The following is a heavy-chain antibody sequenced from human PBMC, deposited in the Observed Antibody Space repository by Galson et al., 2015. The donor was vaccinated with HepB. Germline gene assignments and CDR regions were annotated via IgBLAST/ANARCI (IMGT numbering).Heavy chain of an antibody. Sequence: SVKVSCKVSGYTLTELSMHWVRQAPGKGLEWMGGFDPEDGETIYAQKFQGRVTMTEDTSTDTAYMELSSLRSVDTAVYYCATALHIYYDSSGYYLRPFDYWGQGTLVTVSS. CDR1: GYTLTELS. D-gene: IGHD3-22*01. CDR2: FDPEDGET. J-gene: IGHJ4*02. CDR3: ATALHIYYDSSGYYLRPFDY. V-gene: IGHV1-24*01.